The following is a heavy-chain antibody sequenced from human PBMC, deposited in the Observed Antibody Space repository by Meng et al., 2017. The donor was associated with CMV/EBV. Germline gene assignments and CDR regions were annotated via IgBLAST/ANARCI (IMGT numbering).Heavy chain of an antibody. Sequence: SGPTLVKPTPTLTLTCTFSGISLSPSGVGVRWIRQPPGKALEWLALIYWIDDKRYSPSLKSRLTITKDTSKNQVVLTMTNMDPLDTATYYCAHSPILRYCSSTSCFPTNWFDPWGQGTLVTVSS. CDR3: AHSPILRYCSSTSCFPTNWFDP. CDR2: IYWIDDK. J-gene: IGHJ5*02. V-gene: IGHV2-5*01. D-gene: IGHD2-2*01. CDR1: GISLSPSGVG.